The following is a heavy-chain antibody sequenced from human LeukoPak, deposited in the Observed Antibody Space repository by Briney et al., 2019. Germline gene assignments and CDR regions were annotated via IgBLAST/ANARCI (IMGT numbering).Heavy chain of an antibody. Sequence: SETLSLTCAVYGGSFSGYYWSWIRQPPGKGPEWIGEINHSGSTNYNPSLKSRVTISVDTSKNQFSLKLSSVTAADTAVYYCARMKSAPYYFDYWGQGTLVTVSS. D-gene: IGHD2-8*01. CDR1: GGSFSGYY. CDR2: INHSGST. CDR3: ARMKSAPYYFDY. V-gene: IGHV4-34*01. J-gene: IGHJ4*02.